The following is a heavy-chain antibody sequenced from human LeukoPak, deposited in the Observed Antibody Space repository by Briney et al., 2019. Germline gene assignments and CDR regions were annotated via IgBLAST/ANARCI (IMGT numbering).Heavy chain of an antibody. D-gene: IGHD5-24*01. J-gene: IGHJ4*02. CDR2: IKQDGSEV. CDR1: GFTFDTYW. CDR3: AKVWATIGRPFDS. Sequence: GGSLRLSCAASGFTFDTYWMSWARQAPGRGLEGVANIKQDGSEVYYVDSVKGRFTISRDNAKNTLYLQMNSLRAEDTAVYYCAKVWATIGRPFDSWGQGTLVTVSS. V-gene: IGHV3-7*02.